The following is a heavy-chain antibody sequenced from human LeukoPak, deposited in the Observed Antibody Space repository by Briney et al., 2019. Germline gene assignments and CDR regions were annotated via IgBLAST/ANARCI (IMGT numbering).Heavy chain of an antibody. V-gene: IGHV4-39*01. CDR3: ARRGAAHPRGNYFDY. CDR1: GGSVGSSSYY. Sequence: SETLSLTCTVSGGSVGSSSYYWGWIRQPPGKGLEWIGTIYYSGSTNYNPSLKSRVTISVDTSKNQFSLKLSSVTAADTAVSYCARRGAAHPRGNYFDYWGQGTLVTVSS. CDR2: IYYSGST. D-gene: IGHD3-10*01. J-gene: IGHJ4*02.